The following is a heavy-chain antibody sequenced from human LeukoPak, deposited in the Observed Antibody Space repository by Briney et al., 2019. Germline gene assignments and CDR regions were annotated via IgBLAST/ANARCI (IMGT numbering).Heavy chain of an antibody. CDR1: GDSFFGYY. Sequence: PSETPSLTCAVYGDSFFGYYGSWIRERPGKGLEWIGEINHSGTTSYNPSLKSRVIMSVDTSKNQFSLNLRSVTAADAGVYYCARSRGRAAAASTGFDYWGQGTLVTVSS. J-gene: IGHJ4*02. D-gene: IGHD6-13*01. V-gene: IGHV4-34*01. CDR2: INHSGTT. CDR3: ARSRGRAAAASTGFDY.